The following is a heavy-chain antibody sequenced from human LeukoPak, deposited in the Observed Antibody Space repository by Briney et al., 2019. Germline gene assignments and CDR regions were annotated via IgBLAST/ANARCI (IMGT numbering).Heavy chain of an antibody. CDR3: AKGPDSSGYYNYYFDY. D-gene: IGHD3-22*01. V-gene: IGHV3-23*01. J-gene: IGHJ4*02. CDR1: GFTFSSYA. CDR2: LSGSGGST. Sequence: SGGSLRLSCAASGFTFSSYAMSWVRQAPGKGLEWVSALSGSGGSTYYADSVKGRFTISRDNSKNTLYLQMNSLRAEDTAVYYCAKGPDSSGYYNYYFDYWGQGILVTVSS.